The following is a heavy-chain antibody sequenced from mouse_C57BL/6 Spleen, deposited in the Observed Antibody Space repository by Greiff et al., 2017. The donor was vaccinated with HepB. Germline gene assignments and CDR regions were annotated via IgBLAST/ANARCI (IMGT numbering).Heavy chain of an antibody. CDR1: GYTFTSYG. Sequence: SGAELARPGASVKLSCKASGYTFTSYGISWVKQRTGQGLEWIGEIYPRSGNTYYNEKFKGKATLTADKSSSTAYMELRSLTSEDSAVYFCARSRTGTSYFDYWGQGTTLTVSS. CDR3: ARSRTGTSYFDY. CDR2: IYPRSGNT. V-gene: IGHV1-81*01. J-gene: IGHJ2*01. D-gene: IGHD4-1*01.